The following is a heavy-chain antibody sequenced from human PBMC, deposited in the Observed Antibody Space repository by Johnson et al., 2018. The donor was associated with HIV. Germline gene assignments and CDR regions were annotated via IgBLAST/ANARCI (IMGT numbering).Heavy chain of an antibody. CDR3: ARDRFGSGRPNAFDM. V-gene: IGHV3-30-3*01. Sequence: QVQLVESGGGVVQPGRSLRLSCAASGFTFSSYAMHWVRQAPGKGLEWVAVMSYDGSKENYADSVKGRFTISRDNSKNTVYLQRNTLRPEDTAVYYCARDRFGSGRPNAFDMWGQGTMVTVSP. CDR1: GFTFSSYA. J-gene: IGHJ3*02. CDR2: MSYDGSKE. D-gene: IGHD3-10*01.